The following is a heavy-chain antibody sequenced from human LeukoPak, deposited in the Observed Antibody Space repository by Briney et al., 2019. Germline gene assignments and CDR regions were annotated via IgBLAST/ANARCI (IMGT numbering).Heavy chain of an antibody. CDR2: IYYSGST. CDR1: GASISSYY. Sequence: SETLSLTCTVSGASISSYYWSWIRQPPGKGLEWIGDIYYSGSTNYNPSLKSRVTISVDTSKNQFSLKLSSVTAADTAVYYCARATSGSYRNWGQGTLVTVSS. V-gene: IGHV4-59*01. D-gene: IGHD1-26*01. J-gene: IGHJ4*02. CDR3: ARATSGSYRN.